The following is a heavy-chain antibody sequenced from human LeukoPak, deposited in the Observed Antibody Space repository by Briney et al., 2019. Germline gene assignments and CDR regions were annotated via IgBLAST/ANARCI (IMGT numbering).Heavy chain of an antibody. CDR2: IYPGDSDT. CDR1: GYSFTSYW. D-gene: IGHD5-18*01. Sequence: GESLKISCKGSGYSFTSYWIGWVRQMPGKGLEWMGIIYPGDSDTRYSPSFQGQVTISADKSISTAYLQWSSLKASDTAMYYCASRGYSYGWGGSVKYFDYWGQGTLVTVSS. CDR3: ASRGYSYGWGGSVKYFDY. J-gene: IGHJ4*02. V-gene: IGHV5-51*01.